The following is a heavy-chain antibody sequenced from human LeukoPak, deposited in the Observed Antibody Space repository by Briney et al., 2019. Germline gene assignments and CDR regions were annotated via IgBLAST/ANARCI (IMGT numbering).Heavy chain of an antibody. CDR2: ILRDETYT. V-gene: IGHV3-74*01. CDR3: AKDLRGWTYYFDY. CDR1: GFTISSSQ. J-gene: IGHJ4*02. Sequence: GGSLRLSCAASGFTISSSQMHWVRQAPGKGLVWVSRILRDETYTNYADSVKGRFTISRDNSKNTLYLQMNSLRAEDTAVYHCAKDLRGWTYYFDYWGQGTLVTVSS. D-gene: IGHD6-19*01.